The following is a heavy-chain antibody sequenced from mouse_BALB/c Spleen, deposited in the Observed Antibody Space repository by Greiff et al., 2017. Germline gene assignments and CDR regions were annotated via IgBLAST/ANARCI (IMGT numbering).Heavy chain of an antibody. V-gene: IGHV2-6-7*01. CDR2: IWGDGST. CDR1: GFSLTGYG. D-gene: IGHD2-3*01. J-gene: IGHJ3*01. CDR3: AREPEEDGYYWFAY. Sequence: VQLVESGPGLVAPSQSLSITCTVSGFSLTGYGVNWVRQPPGKGLEWLGMIWGDGSTDYNSALKSRLSISKDNSKSQVFLKMNSLQTDDTARYYCAREPEEDGYYWFAYWGQGTLVTVSA.